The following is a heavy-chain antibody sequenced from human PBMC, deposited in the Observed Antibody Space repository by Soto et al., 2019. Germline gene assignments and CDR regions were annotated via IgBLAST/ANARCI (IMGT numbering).Heavy chain of an antibody. CDR2: ISYDGSNK. CDR3: ARDDQLVRFSEVVGRKKPYYYYGMDV. D-gene: IGHD6-13*01. V-gene: IGHV3-30-3*01. CDR1: GFTFSSYA. J-gene: IGHJ6*02. Sequence: QVQLVESGGGVVQPGRSLRLSCAASGFTFSSYAMHWVRQAPGKGLEWGAVISYDGSNKYYADSVKGRFTISRDNSKNTLYLQMNSLRAEDTAVYYCARDDQLVRFSEVVGRKKPYYYYGMDVWGQGTTVTVSS.